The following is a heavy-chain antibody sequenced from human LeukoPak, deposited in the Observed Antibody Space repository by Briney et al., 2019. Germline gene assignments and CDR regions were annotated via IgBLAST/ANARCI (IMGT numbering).Heavy chain of an antibody. J-gene: IGHJ1*01. CDR3: ARAPLPGYGDAKYFQH. CDR1: GGSFSGYY. Sequence: PSETLSLTCAVYGGSFSGYYWSWIRQPPGKGLEWIGEINHSGSTNYNPSLKSRVTISVDTSKNQFSLKLSSVTAADTAVYYCARAPLPGYGDAKYFQHWGQGTLVTVSS. V-gene: IGHV4-34*01. CDR2: INHSGST. D-gene: IGHD4-17*01.